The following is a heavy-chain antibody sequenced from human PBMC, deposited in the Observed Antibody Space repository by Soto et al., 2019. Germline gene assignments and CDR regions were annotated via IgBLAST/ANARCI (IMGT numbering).Heavy chain of an antibody. CDR2: ISSSSSYI. CDR1: GFTFSRYR. D-gene: IGHD3-10*01. CDR3: ARDLAPLLWFGELAERPYRMDV. V-gene: IGHV3-21*01. Sequence: GGSLRLSCAVSGFTFSRYRVNWVRQAPGTALEWASSISSSSSYIYYADSVKGRVTISRDNAKKSLYLQMNSLRAEDTAVYYGARDLAPLLWFGELAERPYRMDVWGQGSTVTVSS. J-gene: IGHJ6*02.